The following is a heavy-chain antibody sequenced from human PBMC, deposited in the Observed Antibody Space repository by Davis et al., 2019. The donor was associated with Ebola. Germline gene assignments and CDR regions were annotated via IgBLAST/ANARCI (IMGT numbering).Heavy chain of an antibody. Sequence: GESLKISCAASGFTFSDAWMTWVRQAPGKGLEWVGRIKSKTDGGTTDFAAPVKGRFTISRDDSKNTVSLQMNSLKTEDTATYYCTTDGFQWGQGTLVTVSS. CDR1: GFTFSDAW. V-gene: IGHV3-15*01. D-gene: IGHD2-2*03. CDR3: TTDGFQ. CDR2: IKSKTDGGTT. J-gene: IGHJ4*02.